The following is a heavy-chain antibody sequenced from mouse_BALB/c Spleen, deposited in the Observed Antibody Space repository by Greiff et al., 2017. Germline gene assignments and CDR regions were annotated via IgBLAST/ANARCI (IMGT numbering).Heavy chain of an antibody. CDR3: ARYDPAWFAY. J-gene: IGHJ3*01. CDR1: GYSITSGYY. Sequence: VQLQQSGPGLVKPSQSLSLTCSVTGYSITSGYYWNWIRQFPGNKLEWMGYISYDGSNNYNPSLKNRISITRDTSKNQFFLKLNSVTTEDTATYYCARYDPAWFAYWGQGTLVTVSA. V-gene: IGHV3-6*02. D-gene: IGHD2-14*01. CDR2: ISYDGSN.